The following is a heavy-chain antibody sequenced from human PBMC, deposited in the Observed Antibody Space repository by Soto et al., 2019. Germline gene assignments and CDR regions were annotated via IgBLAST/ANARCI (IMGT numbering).Heavy chain of an antibody. CDR1: GYTFTSYG. J-gene: IGHJ3*02. Sequence: ASVKVSCKASGYTFTSYGISWVRQSPGKGLEWMGWISAYNGNTNYAQKLQGRVTMTRNTSISTAYMELSSLRSEDTAVYYCARGTYYDFWSGYPPETRRAFDIWGQGTMVTVSS. CDR2: ISAYNGNT. D-gene: IGHD3-3*01. V-gene: IGHV1-18*01. CDR3: ARGTYYDFWSGYPPETRRAFDI.